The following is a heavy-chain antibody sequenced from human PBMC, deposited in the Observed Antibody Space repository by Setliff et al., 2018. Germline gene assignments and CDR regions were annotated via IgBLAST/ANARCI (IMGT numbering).Heavy chain of an antibody. CDR2: IHYSGST. D-gene: IGHD3-16*01. V-gene: IGHV4-39*01. CDR3: ARGGNHLWDPIDH. J-gene: IGHJ4*02. Sequence: QPPGKGLEWIGSIHYSGSTYYNPSLKSRVTVSVDTSKNQFSLKLNSLRAEDTAIYYCARGGNHLWDPIDHWGQGTLVTVSS.